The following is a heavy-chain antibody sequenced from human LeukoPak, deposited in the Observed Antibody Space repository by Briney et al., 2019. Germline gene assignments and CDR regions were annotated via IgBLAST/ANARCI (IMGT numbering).Heavy chain of an antibody. V-gene: IGHV1-2*06. CDR3: ARVSVAGTPDRDYFDY. D-gene: IGHD6-19*01. J-gene: IGHJ4*02. Sequence: ASVKVSCKASGYTFTGYHMHWVRQAPGQGLEWMRRINPNSGGTSYAQQFQGRVTMTRDTSISTAYMELSSLRSDDTAVYYCARVSVAGTPDRDYFDYWGQGTLVTVSS. CDR1: GYTFTGYH. CDR2: INPNSGGT.